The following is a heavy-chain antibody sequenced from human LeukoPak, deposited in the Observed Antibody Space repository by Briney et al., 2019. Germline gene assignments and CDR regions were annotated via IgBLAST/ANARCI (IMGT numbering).Heavy chain of an antibody. V-gene: IGHV4-39*01. CDR2: ISYSGTT. CDR3: ARTSQGAFDI. Sequence: PSETLSPTCTVSGDSISSSNYYWGWIRQPPGKGLEWIGGISYSGTTYYNPSLKSRVTISIDTSKNQFSLKLSSVTAADTAVYYCARTSQGAFDIWGQGTMVTVSS. CDR1: GDSISSSNYY. J-gene: IGHJ3*02.